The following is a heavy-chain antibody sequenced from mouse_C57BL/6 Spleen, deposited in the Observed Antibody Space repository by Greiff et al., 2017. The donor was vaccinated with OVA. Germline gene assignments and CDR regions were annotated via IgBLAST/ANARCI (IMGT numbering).Heavy chain of an antibody. CDR2: ISSGSSTI. J-gene: IGHJ3*01. V-gene: IGHV5-17*01. D-gene: IGHD2-2*01. CDR1: GFTFSDYG. Sequence: EVKLMESGGGLVKPGGSLKLSCAASGFTFSDYGMHWVRQAPEKGLEWVAYISSGSSTIYYADTVKGRFTISRDNAKNTLFLQMTSLRSEDTAMYYCARGVIYYGYDEAWFAYWGQGTLVTVSA. CDR3: ARGVIYYGYDEAWFAY.